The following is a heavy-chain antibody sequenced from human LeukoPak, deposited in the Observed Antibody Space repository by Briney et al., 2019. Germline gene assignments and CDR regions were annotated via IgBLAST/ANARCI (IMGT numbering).Heavy chain of an antibody. CDR2: IYYSGST. V-gene: IGHV4-59*01. CDR1: GGSISSYY. J-gene: IGHJ6*02. CDR3: ARIGLYSFMDV. D-gene: IGHD5-18*01. Sequence: SETLSLTCTVSGGSISSYYWSWIRQPPGKGLEWIGYIYYSGSTNYNPSLKSRVTISVDTSKNQFSLKLSPVTAADTAVYYCARIGLYSFMDVWGQGTTVTVSS.